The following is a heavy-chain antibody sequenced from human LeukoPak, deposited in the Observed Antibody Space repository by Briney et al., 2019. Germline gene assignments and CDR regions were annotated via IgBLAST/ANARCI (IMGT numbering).Heavy chain of an antibody. CDR1: GGSISSGGYS. Sequence: PSETLSLTCAVSGGSISSGGYSWSWLRQPPGKGLEWIGYIYHSGSTYYNPSLKSRVTISVDRSKNQFSLKLSSVTAADTAVYYCARATQYYYDSSGPTDAFDIWGQGTMVTVSS. V-gene: IGHV4-30-2*01. D-gene: IGHD3-22*01. CDR2: IYHSGST. J-gene: IGHJ3*02. CDR3: ARATQYYYDSSGPTDAFDI.